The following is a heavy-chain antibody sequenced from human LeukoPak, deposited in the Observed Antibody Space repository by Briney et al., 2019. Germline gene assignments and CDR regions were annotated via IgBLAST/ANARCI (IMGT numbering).Heavy chain of an antibody. J-gene: IGHJ4*02. Sequence: ASVKVSCKASGYTFISYDINWVRQASGQGLEWMGWMNPNSGNTGYAQKFQGRVTMTRNTSISTAYMELSSLRSEDTAVYYCARRRLDYYDSSGYFPEGPIFDYWGQGTLVTVSS. CDR2: MNPNSGNT. D-gene: IGHD3-22*01. CDR1: GYTFISYD. V-gene: IGHV1-8*01. CDR3: ARRRLDYYDSSGYFPEGPIFDY.